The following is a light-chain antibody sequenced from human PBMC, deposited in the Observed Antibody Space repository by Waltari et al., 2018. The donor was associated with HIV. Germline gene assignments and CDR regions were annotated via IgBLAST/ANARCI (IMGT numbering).Light chain of an antibody. CDR3: TTWDDRLNALV. J-gene: IGLJ3*02. Sequence: QSVLTQPPSASGTPGQPVTIPCSGSRSNIGSNTVNWYQHLPGTAPKLLIYSNNVRPSGVPDRFSGFKSGTSASLAISGLQSQDEADYYCTTWDDRLNALVFGGGTEVTVL. V-gene: IGLV1-44*01. CDR1: RSNIGSNT. CDR2: SNN.